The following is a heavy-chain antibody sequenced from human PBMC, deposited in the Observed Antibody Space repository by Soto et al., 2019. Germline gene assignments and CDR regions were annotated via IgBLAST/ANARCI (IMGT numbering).Heavy chain of an antibody. CDR2: ISAYNGNT. J-gene: IGHJ4*02. D-gene: IGHD2-15*01. Sequence: QVQLVQSGAEVQKPGASVKVSCKASGYTFTSYGISWVRQAPGQGLEWMGWISAYNGNTKYAQKLQGRVTMTTDTSTSTAYMELRSLRSDDTAVYYCARDRGSGGLFTGCGYWGQGTLVTVSS. V-gene: IGHV1-18*01. CDR1: GYTFTSYG. CDR3: ARDRGSGGLFTGCGY.